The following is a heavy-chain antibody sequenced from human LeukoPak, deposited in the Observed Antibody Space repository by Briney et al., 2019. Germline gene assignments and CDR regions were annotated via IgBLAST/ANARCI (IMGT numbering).Heavy chain of an antibody. CDR1: GGSISSGDYY. Sequence: PSQTLSLTFTVSGGSISSGDYYWSWIRQPPGKGLEWIGYIYYSGSTYYNPSLKSRVTISVDTSKNQFSLKLSSVTAADTAVYYCARGSYGSGSYYNHWFDYWGQGTLVTVSS. CDR3: ARGSYGSGSYYNHWFDY. V-gene: IGHV4-30-4*01. D-gene: IGHD3-10*01. J-gene: IGHJ4*02. CDR2: IYYSGST.